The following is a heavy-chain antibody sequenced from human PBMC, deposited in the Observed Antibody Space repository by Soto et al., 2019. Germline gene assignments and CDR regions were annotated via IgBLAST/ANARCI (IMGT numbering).Heavy chain of an antibody. CDR3: ARSIEAAGPTPKFDW. CDR1: GYTFTSYY. V-gene: IGHV1-46*01. J-gene: IGHJ4*02. Sequence: ASVKVSCKASGYTFTSYYMHRVRQAPGQGLEWMGIINPSGGSTSYAQKFQGRVTMTRDTTTSTVYMELSSLRSEDTAVYYCARSIEAAGPTPKFDWSGQGTRVTVSS. CDR2: INPSGGST. D-gene: IGHD6-13*01.